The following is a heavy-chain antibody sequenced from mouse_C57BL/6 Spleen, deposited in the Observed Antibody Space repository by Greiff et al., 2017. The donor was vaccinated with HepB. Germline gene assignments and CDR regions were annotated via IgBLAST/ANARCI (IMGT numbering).Heavy chain of an antibody. CDR2: IRSKSNNYAT. D-gene: IGHD1-1*01. Sequence: EVKVVESGGGLVQPKGSLKLSCAASGFSFNTYAMNWVRQAPGKGLEWVARIRSKSNNYATYYADSVKDRFTISRDDSESMLYMQMNNLKTEDTAMYYCVRHGSYYGSSYRYFDVWGTGTTVTVSS. CDR1: GFSFNTYA. V-gene: IGHV10-1*01. CDR3: VRHGSYYGSSYRYFDV. J-gene: IGHJ1*03.